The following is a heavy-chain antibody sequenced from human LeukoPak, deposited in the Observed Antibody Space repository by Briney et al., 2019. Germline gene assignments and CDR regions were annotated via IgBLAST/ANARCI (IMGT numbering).Heavy chain of an antibody. CDR1: GGSISSYY. V-gene: IGHV4-4*07. J-gene: IGHJ5*02. CDR2: IYGSGST. D-gene: IGHD6-6*01. Sequence: SETLSLTCTASGGSISSYYWSWIRQPAGKGLEWIGRIYGSGSTNYNPSLKSRVTMSVDTSKNQFSLKLSSVTAADTAVYYCATSGAAARRAWFDPWGQGILVTVSS. CDR3: ATSGAAARRAWFDP.